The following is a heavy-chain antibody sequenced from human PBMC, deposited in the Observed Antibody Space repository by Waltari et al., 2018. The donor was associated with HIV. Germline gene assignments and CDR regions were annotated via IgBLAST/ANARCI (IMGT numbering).Heavy chain of an antibody. V-gene: IGHV4-34*01. Sequence: QVQLQQWGAGLLKPSETLSLTCAVYGGSFSGHYWSWIRQPPGKGLEWIGEINHSGSTNYNPSLKSRVTISVDTSKNQFSLKLSSVTAADTAVYYCARKPGHYYYYYYMDVWGKGTTVTVSS. CDR1: GGSFSGHY. J-gene: IGHJ6*03. CDR2: INHSGST. CDR3: ARKPGHYYYYYYMDV.